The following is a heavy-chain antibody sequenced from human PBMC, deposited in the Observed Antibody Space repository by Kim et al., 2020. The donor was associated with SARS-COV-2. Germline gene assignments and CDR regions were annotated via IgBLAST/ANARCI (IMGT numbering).Heavy chain of an antibody. CDR1: GFTFSSYG. Sequence: GGSLRLSCAASGFTFSSYGMHWVRQAPGKGLEWVAVISYDGSNKYYADSVKGRFTISRDNSKNTLYLQMNSLRAEDTAVYYCAKEASGSYYVMGCWGQGTLVTVSS. D-gene: IGHD1-26*01. J-gene: IGHJ4*02. CDR2: ISYDGSNK. V-gene: IGHV3-30*18. CDR3: AKEASGSYYVMGC.